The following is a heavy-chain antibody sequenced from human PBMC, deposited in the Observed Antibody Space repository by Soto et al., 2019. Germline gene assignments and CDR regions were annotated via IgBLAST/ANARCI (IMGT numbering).Heavy chain of an antibody. CDR2: IGRGSSYV. J-gene: IGHJ4*02. D-gene: IGHD2-2*01. Sequence: EVQLVESGGGLVKPGGSLTLSCAASGFTFSSYSMNWVRQAPGKGLEWVSSIGRGSSYVFYADSVRGRFTISRDDAKNSLHLQMNSLSVEDTALYYCASVAQPVLRPESLFGDWGQGTLVTVSS. CDR3: ASVAQPVLRPESLFGD. CDR1: GFTFSSYS. V-gene: IGHV3-21*06.